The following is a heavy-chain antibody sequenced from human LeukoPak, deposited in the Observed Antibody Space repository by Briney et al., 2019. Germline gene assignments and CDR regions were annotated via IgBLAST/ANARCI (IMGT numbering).Heavy chain of an antibody. CDR1: GFTVSSNY. CDR2: IKGETDGGTT. D-gene: IGHD3-3*01. Sequence: GGSLRLSCAASGFTVSSNYMSWVRQAAGKGLEWVGRIKGETDGGTTDYAAPVKGRFTISRDDSRNTLYLQMNSLKPEDTAVYYCTTAMYDFWSGYYPFDYWGQGTLVTVSS. J-gene: IGHJ4*02. V-gene: IGHV3-15*05. CDR3: TTAMYDFWSGYYPFDY.